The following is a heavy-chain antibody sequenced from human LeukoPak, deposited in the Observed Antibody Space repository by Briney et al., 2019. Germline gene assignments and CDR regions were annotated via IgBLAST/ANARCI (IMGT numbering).Heavy chain of an antibody. CDR3: AKDGQSFCDDNGGYYPGD. CDR1: GFTVNSNY. CDR2: IYSGGST. V-gene: IGHV3-53*01. Sequence: QSGGSLRLSCAPSGFTVNSNYMSWVRQAPGKGLEWVSVIYSGGSTYYADSVKRRFTISRDNPQNTLYLYMHSLRVEETAVYYCAKDGQSFCDDNGGYYPGDWGQGTLVTVSS. D-gene: IGHD3-22*01. J-gene: IGHJ4*02.